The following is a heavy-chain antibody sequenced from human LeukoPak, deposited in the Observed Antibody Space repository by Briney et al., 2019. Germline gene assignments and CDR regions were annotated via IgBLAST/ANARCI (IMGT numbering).Heavy chain of an antibody. D-gene: IGHD3-10*01. CDR2: ISGSGGSI. V-gene: IGHV3-23*01. Sequence: GGSLRLSCAASGFTFSSYAMSWVRQAPGKGLEWVSAISGSGGSIYYADSVKGRFTISRDNSKNTLYLQMNSLRAEDTAVYYCARLGWNRNYYGSGSYGFDYWGQGTLVTVSS. CDR1: GFTFSSYA. CDR3: ARLGWNRNYYGSGSYGFDY. J-gene: IGHJ4*02.